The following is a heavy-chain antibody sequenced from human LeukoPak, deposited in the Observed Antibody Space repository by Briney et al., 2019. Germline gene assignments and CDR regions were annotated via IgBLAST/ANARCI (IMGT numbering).Heavy chain of an antibody. CDR1: GYTFSNYY. D-gene: IGHD3-9*01. V-gene: IGHV1-46*01. CDR2: INPSGGST. Sequence: ASVKVSCKASGYTFSNYYMHWVRQAPGQGLEWMGIINPSGGSTSYAQKFQGRVALTRDMSTSTVYMELSSLRSDDTAVYYCARTFPVLRYFDWLNQERYFDLWGRGTLVTVSS. J-gene: IGHJ2*01. CDR3: ARTFPVLRYFDWLNQERYFDL.